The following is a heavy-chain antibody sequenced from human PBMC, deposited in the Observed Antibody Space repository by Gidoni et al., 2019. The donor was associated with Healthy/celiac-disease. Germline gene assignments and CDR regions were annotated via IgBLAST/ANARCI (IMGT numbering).Heavy chain of an antibody. CDR1: GCTFTRYH. V-gene: IGHV1-46*01. D-gene: IGHD2-15*01. Sequence: QVQLVQSGAGVKKPGASVKVSCKASGCTFTRYHMHWVRQAPGQGLEWMGIINPSGGSTSYAQKFQGRVTMTRDTSTSTVYMELSSLRSEDTAVYYCARGYCSGGSCYFNWFDPWGQGTLVTVSS. CDR3: ARGYCSGGSCYFNWFDP. J-gene: IGHJ5*02. CDR2: INPSGGST.